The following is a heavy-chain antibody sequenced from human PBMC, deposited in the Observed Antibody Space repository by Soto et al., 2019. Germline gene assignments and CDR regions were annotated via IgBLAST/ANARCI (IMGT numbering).Heavy chain of an antibody. D-gene: IGHD3-22*01. Sequence: PSETLSLTCTVSGGPISPYYWAWIRQSPGKGLEWIGTIFYSGGTFYTPSLKSRVTMSVDTSNNQFSLKLSSVTAADTAVYYCARQASGYYYGWFDPWGQGTLVTVSS. V-gene: IGHV4-39*01. J-gene: IGHJ5*02. CDR3: ARQASGYYYGWFDP. CDR2: IFYSGGT. CDR1: GGPISPYY.